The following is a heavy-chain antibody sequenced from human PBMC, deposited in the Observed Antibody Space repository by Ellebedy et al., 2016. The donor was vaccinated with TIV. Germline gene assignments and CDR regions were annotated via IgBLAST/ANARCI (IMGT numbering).Heavy chain of an antibody. J-gene: IGHJ4*02. CDR1: GFTFSNYW. V-gene: IGHV3-7*03. CDR2: IKQDGSEK. Sequence: GESLKISCAASGFTFSNYWMTWVRQAPGKGLEWVANIKQDGSEKKYVDSVKGRFTISRDNAKNLLFLQMNSLRAEDTAVYYCARDTRYDLVDYWGQGTLVTVSS. CDR3: ARDTRYDLVDY. D-gene: IGHD5-12*01.